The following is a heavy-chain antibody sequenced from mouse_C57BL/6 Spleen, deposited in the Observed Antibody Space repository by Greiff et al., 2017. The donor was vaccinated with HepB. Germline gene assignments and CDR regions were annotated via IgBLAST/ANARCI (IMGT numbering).Heavy chain of an antibody. CDR2: FYPGSGSI. V-gene: IGHV1-62-2*01. CDR3: ARHEEGDGTLYYSHSSAFAY. CDR1: GYTFTEYT. Sequence: QVQLQQSGAELVKPGASVKLSCKASGYTFTEYTIHWVKQRSGQGLEWIGWFYPGSGSIKYNEKFKDKATLTADKSSSTVYMELSRLTSEDSAVYFCARHEEGDGTLYYSHSSAFAYCGQGTLVTVSA. D-gene: IGHD2-12*01. J-gene: IGHJ3*01.